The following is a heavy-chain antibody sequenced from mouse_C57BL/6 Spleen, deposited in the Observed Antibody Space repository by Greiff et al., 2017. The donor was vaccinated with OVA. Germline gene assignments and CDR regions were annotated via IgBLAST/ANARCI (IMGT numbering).Heavy chain of an antibody. CDR1: GFTFSSYA. J-gene: IGHJ3*01. CDR2: ISDGGSYT. CDR3: ARDLTGGGFAY. V-gene: IGHV5-4*01. Sequence: EVHLVESGGGLVKPGGSLKLSCAASGFTFSSYAMSWVRQTPEKRLEWVATISDGGSYTYYPDNVKGRFTISRDNAKNNLYLQMSHLKSEDTAMYYCARDLTGGGFAYWGQGTLVTVSA. D-gene: IGHD4-1*01.